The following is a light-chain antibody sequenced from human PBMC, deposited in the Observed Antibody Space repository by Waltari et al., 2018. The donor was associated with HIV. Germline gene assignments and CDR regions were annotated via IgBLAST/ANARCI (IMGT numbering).Light chain of an antibody. CDR3: SSYADNNKVL. CDR2: DVT. J-gene: IGLJ3*02. V-gene: IGLV2-14*03. CDR1: GAEIGAYNY. Sequence: QSALTQPASVSGSPGQSITISCAGTGAEIGAYNYVAWYQKLPDSVPKLIIYDVTSRPSGISDRFSASKSGNAASLTISGLQAEDEGDYYCSSYADNNKVLFGGGTKMTVL.